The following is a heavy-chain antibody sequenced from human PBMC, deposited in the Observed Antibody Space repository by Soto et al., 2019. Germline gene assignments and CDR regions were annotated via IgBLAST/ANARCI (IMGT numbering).Heavy chain of an antibody. V-gene: IGHV1-8*01. CDR2: MNAKSGDT. J-gene: IGHJ6*02. CDR3: QRGNPFNYAGFDV. D-gene: IGHD3-16*01. Sequence: XSVKLSCKASGYPFIDFDINWLRQASGQGPEWMGWMNAKSGDTFFAQRFQGKFNMTWDTSLSTAYMEVGSLTSDDTAMYYCQRGNPFNYAGFDVWGQGTTVTVSS. CDR1: GYPFIDFD.